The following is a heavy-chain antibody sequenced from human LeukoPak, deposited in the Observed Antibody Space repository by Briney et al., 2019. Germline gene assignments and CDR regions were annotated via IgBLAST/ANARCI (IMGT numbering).Heavy chain of an antibody. CDR1: GGSISSYY. D-gene: IGHD6-13*01. J-gene: IGHJ4*02. Sequence: PSEPLSLTCTVCGGSISSYYWNWLRQPPGKGLEWIGYISYSGNTNYNPSLKSRVTISLDTSKNQFSLQLSSVTAADTAVYYCARGQYSGSWSYYFDYWGQGTLVTASS. V-gene: IGHV4-59*01. CDR3: ARGQYSGSWSYYFDY. CDR2: ISYSGNT.